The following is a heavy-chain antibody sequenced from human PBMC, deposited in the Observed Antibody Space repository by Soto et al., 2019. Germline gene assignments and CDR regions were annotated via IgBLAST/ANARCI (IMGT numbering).Heavy chain of an antibody. Sequence: PGGSLRLSCAASGFTFSSDWMHWVRQAPGKGLVWVSRINTDGSGTSYADSVKGRFTISRDNAKNTLYLQMNSLRAEDTAVYYCAIRASYYDSSGYFDYWGQGT. CDR1: GFTFSSDW. D-gene: IGHD3-22*01. J-gene: IGHJ4*02. CDR2: INTDGSGT. CDR3: AIRASYYDSSGYFDY. V-gene: IGHV3-74*01.